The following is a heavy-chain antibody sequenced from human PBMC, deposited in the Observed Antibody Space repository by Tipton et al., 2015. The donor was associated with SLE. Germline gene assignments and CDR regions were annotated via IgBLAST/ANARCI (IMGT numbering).Heavy chain of an antibody. J-gene: IGHJ4*02. CDR2: IYYSGST. CDR1: GGSFSGYY. CDR3: ASYSSSYFDY. D-gene: IGHD6-6*01. Sequence: LRLSCAVYGGSFSGYYWSWIRQPPGKGLEWIGSIYYSGSTYYNPSLKSRVTISVDTSKNQFSLKLSSVTAADTAVYYCASYSSSYFDYWGQGTLVTVSS. V-gene: IGHV4-34*09.